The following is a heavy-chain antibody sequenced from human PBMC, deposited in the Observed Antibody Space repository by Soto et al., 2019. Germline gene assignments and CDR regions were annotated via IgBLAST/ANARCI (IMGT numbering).Heavy chain of an antibody. CDR3: ARGAGGRYSRMDV. Sequence: GGSLRLSCAASGFTFSSYGMHWVRQAPGKGLEWVAVIWYDGSNKYYADSVKGRFTISRDNSKNTLYLQMNSLRAEDTAVYYCARGAGGRYSRMDVWGQGTTVTVSS. CDR2: IWYDGSNK. CDR1: GFTFSSYG. J-gene: IGHJ6*02. V-gene: IGHV3-33*01. D-gene: IGHD3-10*01.